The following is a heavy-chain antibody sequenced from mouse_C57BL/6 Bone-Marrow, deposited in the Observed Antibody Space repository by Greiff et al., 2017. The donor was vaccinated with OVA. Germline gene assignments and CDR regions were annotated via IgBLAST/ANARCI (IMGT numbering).Heavy chain of an antibody. CDR3: ARPLLWLRDWYFDV. J-gene: IGHJ1*03. CDR1: GYTFTSYW. Sequence: QVQLQQPGAELVMPGASVKLSCKASGYTFTSYWMHWVKQRPGQGLEWIGEIDPSDSYTNYNQKFKGKSTLTVDKSSSTAYMQLSSLTSEDSAVYYCARPLLWLRDWYFDVWGTGTTLTVSS. D-gene: IGHD2-2*01. CDR2: IDPSDSYT. V-gene: IGHV1-69*01.